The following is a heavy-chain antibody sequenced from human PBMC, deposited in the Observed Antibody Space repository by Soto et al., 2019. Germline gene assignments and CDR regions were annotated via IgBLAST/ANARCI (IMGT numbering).Heavy chain of an antibody. CDR3: AKDADYYGSGSYSVNWFDP. CDR2: ISWNSGSI. CDR1: GFTFDDYA. D-gene: IGHD3-10*01. J-gene: IGHJ5*02. Sequence: EVQLVESGGGLVQPGRSLRLSCAASGFTFDDYAMHWVRQAPGKGLEWVSGISWNSGSIGYADSVKGRFTISRDNAKNSLYLQMNSLRAEDTALYYCAKDADYYGSGSYSVNWFDPWGQGTLVTVSS. V-gene: IGHV3-9*01.